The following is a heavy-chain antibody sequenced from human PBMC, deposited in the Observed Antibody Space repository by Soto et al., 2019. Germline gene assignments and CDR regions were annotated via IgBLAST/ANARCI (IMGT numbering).Heavy chain of an antibody. CDR3: AHRHRDERDGGYYPLKFDS. D-gene: IGHD3-22*01. CDR2: IYWDDYK. V-gene: IGHV2-5*02. J-gene: IGHJ4*02. Sequence: SGPTLVNPTQTLTLTCTLSGVSLSPHAVGVGWIRQPPGKALEWTAFIYWDDYKRYSPSLENRLNITQDTSKNEVVLRLADVDPADTATYFAAHRHRDERDGGYYPLKFDSWGQGALVTVSS. CDR1: GVSLSPHAVG.